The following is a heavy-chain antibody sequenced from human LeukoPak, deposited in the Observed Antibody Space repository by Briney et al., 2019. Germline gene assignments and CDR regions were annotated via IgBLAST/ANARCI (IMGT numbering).Heavy chain of an antibody. Sequence: SETLSLTCTVSGGSISSYYWSWIRQPPGKGLEWIGYIYYSGSTNYNPSLKSRVTISVDTSKNQFSLKLSSVTAADTAVYYCARERSSSQNYSYYMDVWGKGTTVTVSS. V-gene: IGHV4-59*01. CDR1: GGSISSYY. D-gene: IGHD6-6*01. J-gene: IGHJ6*03. CDR3: ARERSSSQNYSYYMDV. CDR2: IYYSGST.